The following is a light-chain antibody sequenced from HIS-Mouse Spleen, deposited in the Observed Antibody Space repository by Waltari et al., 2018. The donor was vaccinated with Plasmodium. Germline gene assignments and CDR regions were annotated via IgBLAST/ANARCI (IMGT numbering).Light chain of an antibody. CDR2: DAS. V-gene: IGKV3-11*01. Sequence: EIVLTQSPATLSLSPGERATLSCRASQSVSSYLASYQQKPGQAPRLLIYDASNRATGIPARFSGSGSGTDFTRTISSLEPEDFAVYYCQQRSNWPPLTFGPGTKVDIK. CDR1: QSVSSY. J-gene: IGKJ3*01. CDR3: QQRSNWPPLT.